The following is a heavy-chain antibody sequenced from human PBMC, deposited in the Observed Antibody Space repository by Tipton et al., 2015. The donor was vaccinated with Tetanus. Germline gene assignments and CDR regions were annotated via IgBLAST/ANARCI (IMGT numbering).Heavy chain of an antibody. J-gene: IGHJ4*02. Sequence: QLVQSGAEVKKPGASVKVSCKASGYTLTSYHMHWVRQAPGQGLEWMGIINPIGGSTSYAQKFQGRITMTGDTSTSTVYMELSRLRSEDTAVYYCAREDYPGDYFDYWGQGTLVTVAP. CDR3: AREDYPGDYFDY. CDR2: INPIGGST. D-gene: IGHD4-11*01. V-gene: IGHV1-46*01. CDR1: GYTLTSYH.